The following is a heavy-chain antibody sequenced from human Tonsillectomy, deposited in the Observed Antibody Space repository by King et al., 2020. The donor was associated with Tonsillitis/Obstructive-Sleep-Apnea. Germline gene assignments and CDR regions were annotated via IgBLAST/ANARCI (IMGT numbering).Heavy chain of an antibody. J-gene: IGHJ3*02. Sequence: QLQESGPGLVKPSETLSLTCTVSGGSISSYSWSWIRQPPGKGLEWIGYIYCSGSTNYNPSLKSRVTISVDTSKNQFSLKLSSVTAADTAVYYCARDMVLEAGGDAFDIWGQGTMVTVSS. V-gene: IGHV4-59*01. CDR2: IYCSGST. D-gene: IGHD2-8*01. CDR3: ARDMVLEAGGDAFDI. CDR1: GGSISSYS.